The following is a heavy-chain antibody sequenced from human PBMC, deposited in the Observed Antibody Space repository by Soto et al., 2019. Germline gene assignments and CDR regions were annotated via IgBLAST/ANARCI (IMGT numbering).Heavy chain of an antibody. CDR1: GGSISSYY. J-gene: IGHJ4*02. D-gene: IGHD3-22*01. V-gene: IGHV4-59*01. CDR3: ARARHYDSNGYYPFDY. CDR2: IFYTGST. Sequence: QVQLQESGPGLVKPSETLSLTCTVSGGSISSYYWSWIRQSPGKGLEWLAYIFYTGSTNYNPPLRSRVTISVDTSKNQFSLRLSSVTVADTAVYYCARARHYDSNGYYPFDYWGQGILVTVSS.